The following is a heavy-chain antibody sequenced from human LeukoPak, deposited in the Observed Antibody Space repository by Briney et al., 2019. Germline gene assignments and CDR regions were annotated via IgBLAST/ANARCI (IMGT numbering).Heavy chain of an antibody. D-gene: IGHD3-9*01. CDR1: GFTFSSYA. J-gene: IGHJ3*02. CDR2: IGGSGGST. Sequence: GGSLRLSCAASGFTFSSYAMSWVRQAPGKGLEWVSAIGGSGGSTYYADSVKGRLTISRDNSKNTLYLHINSLRAEDTAVYYCAKSSSDWSRALDIWGQGTMVTVSS. CDR3: AKSSSDWSRALDI. V-gene: IGHV3-23*01.